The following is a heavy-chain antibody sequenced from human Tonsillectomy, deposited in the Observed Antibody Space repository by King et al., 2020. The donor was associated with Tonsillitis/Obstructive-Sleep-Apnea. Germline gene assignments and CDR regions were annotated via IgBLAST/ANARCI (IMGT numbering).Heavy chain of an antibody. D-gene: IGHD5-24*01. Sequence: VQLQESGPGLVKPSQTLSLTCTVSGGSISSGDYYWSWIRQHPGKGLEWIGYIYYSGSTYYNPSLKSRVSISVDTSKNQFSLRLSSVTAADTAVYYCAREPTGWLQIGGDFDYWGQGTLVTVSS. CDR1: GGSISSGDYY. V-gene: IGHV4-31*03. CDR2: IYYSGST. J-gene: IGHJ4*02. CDR3: AREPTGWLQIGGDFDY.